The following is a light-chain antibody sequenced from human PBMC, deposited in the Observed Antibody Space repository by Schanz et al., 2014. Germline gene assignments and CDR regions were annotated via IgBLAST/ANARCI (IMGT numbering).Light chain of an antibody. Sequence: QSALTQPRSVSGSPGQSVTISCTGTSNDIGDYNYVSWYQQHPGKAPKVMIYDVNKRPSGVPDRFSGSKSDNTASLTVSGLQVEDEADYYCGSYAGNINWVFGGGTKLTVL. CDR3: GSYAGNINWV. CDR2: DVN. J-gene: IGLJ3*02. V-gene: IGLV2-11*01. CDR1: SNDIGDYNY.